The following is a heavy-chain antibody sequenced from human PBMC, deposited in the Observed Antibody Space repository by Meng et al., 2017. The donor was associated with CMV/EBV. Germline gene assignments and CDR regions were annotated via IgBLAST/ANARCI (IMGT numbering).Heavy chain of an antibody. CDR3: ASLLGYCSSTSCPHYYYCGMDV. Sequence: SQTLSLTCAVYGGSFSGYYWSWIRQPPGKGLEWIGEINHSGSTNYNPSLKSRVTISVDTSKNQFPLKLSSVTAADTAVYYCASLLGYCSSTSCPHYYYCGMDVWGQGTTVTVSS. V-gene: IGHV4-34*01. D-gene: IGHD2-2*03. CDR1: GGSFSGYY. CDR2: INHSGST. J-gene: IGHJ6*02.